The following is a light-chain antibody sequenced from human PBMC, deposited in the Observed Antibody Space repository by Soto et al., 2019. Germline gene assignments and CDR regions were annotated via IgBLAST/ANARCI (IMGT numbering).Light chain of an antibody. CDR2: EVS. CDR3: TSYTTISTWV. J-gene: IGLJ3*02. Sequence: QSVLTQPASVSGSPGQSITISCTGTSSDVGGYNYVSWYQQHPGRAPKLMIFEVSNRPSGVSNRFSGSKSGNTASLTISGLQAEDAAEYYCTSYTTISTWVFGGGTKLTVL. CDR1: SSDVGGYNY. V-gene: IGLV2-14*01.